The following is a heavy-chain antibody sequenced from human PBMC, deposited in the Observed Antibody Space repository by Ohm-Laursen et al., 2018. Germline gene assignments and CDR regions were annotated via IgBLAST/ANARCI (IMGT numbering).Heavy chain of an antibody. J-gene: IGHJ1*01. Sequence: RSLRLSCAASGFTFSSYGMHWVRQAPGKGLEWVAVISYDGSNKYYADSVKGRFTISRDNSKNTLYLQMNSLRVEDTAVYYCAKERDVSTGYALQHWGQGTLVTVSS. V-gene: IGHV3-30*18. CDR3: AKERDVSTGYALQH. CDR1: GFTFSSYG. CDR2: ISYDGSNK. D-gene: IGHD3-9*01.